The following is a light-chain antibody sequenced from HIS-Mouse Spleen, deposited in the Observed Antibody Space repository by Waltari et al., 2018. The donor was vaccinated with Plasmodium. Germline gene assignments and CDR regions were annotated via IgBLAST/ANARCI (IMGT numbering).Light chain of an antibody. V-gene: IGKV3-11*01. J-gene: IGKJ4*01. Sequence: EIVLTQSPATLSLSPGERAPPPCRASQSVSSYLAWYQQKPGQAPRLLIYDASNRATGIPARFSGSGSGTDFTLTISSLEPEDFAVYYCQQRSNWPRVLTFGGGTKVEIK. CDR3: QQRSNWPRVLT. CDR2: DAS. CDR1: QSVSSY.